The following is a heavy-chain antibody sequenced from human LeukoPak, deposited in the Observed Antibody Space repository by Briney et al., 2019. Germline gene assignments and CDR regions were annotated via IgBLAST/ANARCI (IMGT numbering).Heavy chain of an antibody. CDR1: GGSISSGAYS. Sequence: SETLSLTCAVSGGSISSGAYSWNWIRQPPGKGLDWIGYIYYGGYSYYNPSLQSRVTMSVERSTNKFSLKLSSVTAADTAVYYCARESHYDSSGYNYFDNWGQGTLVTVSS. V-gene: IGHV4-30-2*01. CDR2: IYYGGYS. J-gene: IGHJ4*02. CDR3: ARESHYDSSGYNYFDN. D-gene: IGHD3-22*01.